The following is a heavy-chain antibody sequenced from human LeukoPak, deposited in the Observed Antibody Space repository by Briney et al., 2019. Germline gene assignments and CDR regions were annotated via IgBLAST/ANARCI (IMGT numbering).Heavy chain of an antibody. CDR1: GGTFSSYT. CDR2: IIPILGIA. J-gene: IGHJ5*02. CDR3: AREWKHEYSSSSRGNWFDP. V-gene: IGHV1-69*04. D-gene: IGHD6-6*01. Sequence: ASVKVSCKASGGTFSSYTISWVRQAPGQGLEWMGRIIPILGIANYAQKFQGRVTITADKSTSTAYMELSSLRSEDTAVYYCAREWKHEYSSSSRGNWFDPWGQGTLVTVSS.